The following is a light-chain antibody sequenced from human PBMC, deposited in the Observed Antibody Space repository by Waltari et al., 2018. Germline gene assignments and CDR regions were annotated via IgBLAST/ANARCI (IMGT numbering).Light chain of an antibody. CDR1: QSISSY. CDR2: AAS. CDR3: QQSYSTPPYT. Sequence: DIKMTPSPSSLAASVGDRVTLPCRASQSISSYLNWYQQKPGKAPKLLIYAASSLQSGVPSRFSGSGSGTDFTLTISSLQPEDFATYYCQQSYSTPPYTFGQGTKLEIK. V-gene: IGKV1-39*01. J-gene: IGKJ2*01.